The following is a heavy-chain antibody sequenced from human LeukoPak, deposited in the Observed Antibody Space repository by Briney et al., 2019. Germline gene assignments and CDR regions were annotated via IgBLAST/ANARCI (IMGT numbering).Heavy chain of an antibody. V-gene: IGHV4-34*01. D-gene: IGHD4-17*01. Sequence: SETLSLTCAVYGGSFSGYYWSWIRQPPGKGLEWMGEINHSGSTNYNPSLKSRVTISVDTFKNQCSLKLSSVTAADTAVYYCASRTVTTDYWGQGTLVTVSS. CDR1: GGSFSGYY. J-gene: IGHJ4*02. CDR2: INHSGST. CDR3: ASRTVTTDY.